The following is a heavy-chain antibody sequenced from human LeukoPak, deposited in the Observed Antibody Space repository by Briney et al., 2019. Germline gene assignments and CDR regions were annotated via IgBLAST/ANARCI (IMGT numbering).Heavy chain of an antibody. CDR2: IYYSGST. J-gene: IGHJ5*02. Sequence: SETLSLTCTVSGGSISSYYWSWIRQHPGKGLEWIGYIYYSGSTYYNPSLKSRVTISVDTSKNQFSLKLSSVTAADTAVYYCAIEIAVAGTIWFDPWGQGTLVTVSS. CDR1: GGSISSYY. CDR3: AIEIAVAGTIWFDP. D-gene: IGHD6-19*01. V-gene: IGHV4-59*06.